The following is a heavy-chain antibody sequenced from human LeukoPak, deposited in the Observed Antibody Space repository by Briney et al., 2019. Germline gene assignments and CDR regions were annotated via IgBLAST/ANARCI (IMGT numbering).Heavy chain of an antibody. CDR1: GFTPSSYW. Sequence: GRSLRLSCAASGFTPSSYWMHWVRQGPGKGLVWVSRINSDGSSTSYADSVKGRFTISRDNAKNTLYLQMQSLRAEDTAVYYCARDDYDDSSLDYWGQGTLVTVSS. CDR3: ARDDYDDSSLDY. CDR2: INSDGSST. V-gene: IGHV3-74*01. J-gene: IGHJ4*02. D-gene: IGHD4-17*01.